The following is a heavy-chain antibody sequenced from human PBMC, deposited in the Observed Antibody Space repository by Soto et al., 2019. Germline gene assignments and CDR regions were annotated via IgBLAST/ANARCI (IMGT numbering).Heavy chain of an antibody. Sequence: ASVKVSCKASGYTFTSYDINWVRQATGQGLEWMGWMNPNSGNTGYAQKFQGRVTMTRNTSISTAYMELSSLRSEDTAVYYCARGRWSYYDSSGYYSRNAFDIWGQGTMVTVSS. CDR3: ARGRWSYYDSSGYYSRNAFDI. D-gene: IGHD3-22*01. CDR2: MNPNSGNT. CDR1: GYTFTSYD. J-gene: IGHJ3*02. V-gene: IGHV1-8*01.